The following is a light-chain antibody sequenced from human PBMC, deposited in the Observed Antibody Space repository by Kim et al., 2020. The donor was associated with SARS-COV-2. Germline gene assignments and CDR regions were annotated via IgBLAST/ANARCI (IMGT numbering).Light chain of an antibody. V-gene: IGKV3-15*01. CDR3: QQYNSWLIT. CDR1: QSIINN. J-gene: IGKJ5*01. Sequence: EIVMTQSTATLSVSPGERATLSCRASQSIINNLAWYQQKPGQAPRLLISGASTRATGIPARFSGSGSGTEFTLTINSLQSEDFALYYCQQYNSWLITFGQGTRLEIK. CDR2: GAS.